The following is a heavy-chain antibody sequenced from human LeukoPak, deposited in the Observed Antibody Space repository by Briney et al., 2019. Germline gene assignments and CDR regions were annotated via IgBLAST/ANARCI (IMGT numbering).Heavy chain of an antibody. D-gene: IGHD2-15*01. J-gene: IGHJ3*02. CDR3: AIRKPLPYCSGGSCYPNAFDI. CDR1: GSRFTSYW. CDR2: IYPGDSDT. V-gene: IGHV5-51*01. Sequence: GESLKISCKGSGSRFTSYWIGWVRQMPGKGLGWMGIIYPGDSDTRYSPSFQGQVTISADKSSSAAYLQWSSLKASDTAMYYCAIRKPLPYCSGGSCYPNAFDIWGQGTMVTVSS.